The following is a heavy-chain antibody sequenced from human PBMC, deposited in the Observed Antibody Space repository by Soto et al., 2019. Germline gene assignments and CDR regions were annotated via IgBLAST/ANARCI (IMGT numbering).Heavy chain of an antibody. CDR3: ASGVTTETWDFDY. CDR1: GYTFTSYA. CDR2: TNAGNGNT. D-gene: IGHD4-17*01. V-gene: IGHV1-3*01. Sequence: GASVKVSCKASGYTFTSYAMHWVRQAPGQRLEWMGWTNAGNGNTKYSQKFQGRVTITRDTSASTAYMELSSLRSEDTAVYYCASGVTTETWDFDYWGQGTLVTVSS. J-gene: IGHJ4*02.